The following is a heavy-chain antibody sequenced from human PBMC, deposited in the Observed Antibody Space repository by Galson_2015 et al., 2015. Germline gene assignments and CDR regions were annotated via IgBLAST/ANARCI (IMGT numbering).Heavy chain of an antibody. Sequence: SVKVSCKASGYTFTSYYMHWVRQAPGQGLEWMGIINPSGGSTSYAQKFQGRVTMTRDTSTSTVYMELSSLRSEDTAVYYCAREEHSGHSCYPLCNYAMGDCRQGTTVTVSS. V-gene: IGHV1-46*01. CDR2: INPSGGST. D-gene: IGHD2-15*01. J-gene: IGHJ6*02. CDR3: AREEHSGHSCYPLCNYAMGD. CDR1: GYTFTSYY.